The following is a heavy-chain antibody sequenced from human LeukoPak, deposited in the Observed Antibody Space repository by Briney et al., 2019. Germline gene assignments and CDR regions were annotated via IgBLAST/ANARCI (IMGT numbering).Heavy chain of an antibody. CDR1: GFTFDDYA. J-gene: IGHJ4*02. V-gene: IGHV3-9*01. Sequence: GGSLRLSCAASGFTFDDYAMHWVRQAPGKGLEWVSSISWNSGSIGYADSVKGRFTISRDNAKNSLYLQMNSLRAEDTALYYCAKDPSHDYGDYGPSFDYWGQGTLVTVSS. D-gene: IGHD4-17*01. CDR3: AKDPSHDYGDYGPSFDY. CDR2: ISWNSGSI.